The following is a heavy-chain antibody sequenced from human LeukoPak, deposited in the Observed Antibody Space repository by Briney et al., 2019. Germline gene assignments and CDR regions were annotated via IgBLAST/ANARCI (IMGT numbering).Heavy chain of an antibody. J-gene: IGHJ4*02. CDR3: ARVRDILTGHPPEY. CDR1: GFTFSSYS. D-gene: IGHD3-9*01. CDR2: MSSSSSYM. V-gene: IGHV3-21*01. Sequence: KSGGSLRLSCAASGFTFSSYSMNWVRQAPGKGLEGVSSMSSSSSYMYYAVSVKGRFTISRDNAHTSLYLQLPSLRAQDTAVYYCARVRDILTGHPPEYWGQGTLVTVSS.